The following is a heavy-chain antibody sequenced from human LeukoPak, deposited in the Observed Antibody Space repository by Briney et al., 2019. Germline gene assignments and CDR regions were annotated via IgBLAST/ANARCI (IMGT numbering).Heavy chain of an antibody. V-gene: IGHV3-30*18. CDR1: GFTFGSYG. J-gene: IGHJ6*02. D-gene: IGHD5-18*01. CDR3: VKDTAMEPYDYYYYGMDV. Sequence: GGSLRLSCAASGFTFGSYGMHWVRQAPGKGLEWVAIISHDGKKKFYVDFVKSRFTISRDNSENTLYLQMNSLRTEDTAMYYCVKDTAMEPYDYYYYGMDVWGQGTTITVSS. CDR2: ISHDGKKK.